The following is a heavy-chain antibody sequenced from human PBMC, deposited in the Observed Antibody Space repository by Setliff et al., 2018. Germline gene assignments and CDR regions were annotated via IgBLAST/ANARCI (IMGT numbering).Heavy chain of an antibody. CDR1: GGSITSSSYY. CDR3: ARSYYDSSGYNWYFDL. Sequence: SETLSLTCTVSGGSITSSSYYWGWVRQPPGKGLEWIGTIFWSGTTYYNPSLNSRGTISVDTSRDQFSLRLSSVTAADTAVYYCARSYYDSSGYNWYFDLWGRGTVVTVSS. V-gene: IGHV4-39*07. CDR2: IFWSGTT. D-gene: IGHD3-22*01. J-gene: IGHJ2*01.